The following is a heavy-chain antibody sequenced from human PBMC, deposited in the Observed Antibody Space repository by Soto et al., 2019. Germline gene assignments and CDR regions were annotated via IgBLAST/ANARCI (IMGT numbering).Heavy chain of an antibody. J-gene: IGHJ6*02. CDR3: AAVDTATSPDYYGMDV. CDR1: GGTFSSYA. Sequence: SVKVSCKASGGTFSSYAISWGRQAPGQGLEWMGGIIPIFGTSNYAQKFQGRVTITADESTSTAYMELSSLRSEDTAVYYCAAVDTATSPDYYGMDVWGQGTTVTSP. V-gene: IGHV1-69*13. CDR2: IIPIFGTS. D-gene: IGHD5-18*01.